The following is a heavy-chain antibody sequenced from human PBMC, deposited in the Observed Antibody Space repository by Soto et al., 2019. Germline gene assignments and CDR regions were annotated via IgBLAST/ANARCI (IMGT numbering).Heavy chain of an antibody. D-gene: IGHD7-27*01. J-gene: IGHJ4*02. Sequence: ASVKVSCKASGHTFTSYYMHWVRQAPGQGLEWMGIINPSGGSTSYAQKFQGRVTMTRDTSTSTVYMELSSLTSADTAVYFCARNPTETGTFEYWGQGTPVTVSS. CDR3: ARNPTETGTFEY. CDR1: GHTFTSYY. CDR2: INPSGGST. V-gene: IGHV1-46*01.